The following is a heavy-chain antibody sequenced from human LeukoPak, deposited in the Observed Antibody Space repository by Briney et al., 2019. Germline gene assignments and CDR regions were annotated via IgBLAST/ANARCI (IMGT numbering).Heavy chain of an antibody. CDR1: GGSISSYY. D-gene: IGHD3-22*01. Sequence: SETLSLTCTVSGGSISSYYWSWIRQPPGKGLEWIGYIYYSGSTNYNPSLKSRVTISVDTSKNQFSLKLSSVAAADTAVYYCARDSGGYYYDSSGYYYPLDYWGQGTLVTVSS. CDR3: ARDSGGYYYDSSGYYYPLDY. V-gene: IGHV4-59*01. J-gene: IGHJ4*02. CDR2: IYYSGST.